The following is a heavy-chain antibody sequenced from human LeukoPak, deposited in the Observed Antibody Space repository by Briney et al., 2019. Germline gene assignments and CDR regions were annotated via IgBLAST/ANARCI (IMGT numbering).Heavy chain of an antibody. J-gene: IGHJ5*02. V-gene: IGHV4-34*01. Sequence: PSETLSLTCAVYGGSFSGYYWSWIRQPPGKRLEWIGEINHSGSTNYNPSLKSRVTISVDTSKNQFSLKLSSVTAADTAVYYCADGPAYGSGSYWGWFDPWGQGTLVTVSS. CDR2: INHSGST. CDR1: GGSFSGYY. D-gene: IGHD3-10*01. CDR3: ADGPAYGSGSYWGWFDP.